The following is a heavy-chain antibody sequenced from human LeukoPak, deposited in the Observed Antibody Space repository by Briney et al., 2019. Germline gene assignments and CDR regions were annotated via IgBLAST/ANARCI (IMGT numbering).Heavy chain of an antibody. J-gene: IGHJ6*02. CDR1: GGSISSYY. Sequence: PSETLSLTCTVSGGSISSYYWSWIRQPAGKGLEWIGRIYTSGSTNYNPSLKSRVTMSVDTSKNQFSLKLSSVTAADTAVYYCARDFSAEDVLLWFGERYGMDVWGQGTTVTVSS. D-gene: IGHD3-10*01. V-gene: IGHV4-4*07. CDR2: IYTSGST. CDR3: ARDFSAEDVLLWFGERYGMDV.